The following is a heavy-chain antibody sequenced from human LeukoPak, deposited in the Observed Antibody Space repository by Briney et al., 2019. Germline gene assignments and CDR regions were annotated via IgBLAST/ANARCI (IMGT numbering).Heavy chain of an antibody. J-gene: IGHJ4*02. CDR2: FDPEDGET. CDR1: GYTLTELS. CDR3: ATVVQYYYDSSAISPFDY. D-gene: IGHD3-22*01. V-gene: IGHV1-24*01. Sequence: ASVKVSCKVSGYTLTELSMHWVRQAPGKGLEWMGGFDPEDGETIYAQKFQGRVTMTEDTSTDTAYMELSSLRSEDTAVYYCATVVQYYYDSSAISPFDYWGQGTLVTVSS.